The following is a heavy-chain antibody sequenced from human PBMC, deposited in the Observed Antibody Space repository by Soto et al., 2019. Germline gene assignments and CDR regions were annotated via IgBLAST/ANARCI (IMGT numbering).Heavy chain of an antibody. CDR1: GYTFNSYG. D-gene: IGHD1-26*01. J-gene: IGHJ5*02. CDR3: AIIVGADRRWFVP. V-gene: IGHV1-18*01. Sequence: GASVKVSCKASGYTFNSYGISWVRQAPGQRLEWMGWISVYNGKTKYAQKLQGRVTMTTDTSTSTAYMELRSLRSDDTAVYYCAIIVGADRRWFVPWCKGPLGSV. CDR2: ISVYNGKT.